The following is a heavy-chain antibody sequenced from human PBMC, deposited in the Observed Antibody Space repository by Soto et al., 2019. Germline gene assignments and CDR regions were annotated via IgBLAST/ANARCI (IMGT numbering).Heavy chain of an antibody. D-gene: IGHD2-15*01. CDR2: ITDYNGNT. CDR1: GYTFSTYG. V-gene: IGHV1-18*01. J-gene: IGHJ6*02. CDR3: ARHAYCSGGTCYSEDGMDV. Sequence: QVPLVQSGSEVRKPGASVKVSCQASGYTFSTYGISWVRQAPGQGLDWIGWITDYNGNTDYARGVQDRVTMTTDRATNTAYMELRSLRSDDTAVYYCARHAYCSGGTCYSEDGMDVWGQGTTVTVS.